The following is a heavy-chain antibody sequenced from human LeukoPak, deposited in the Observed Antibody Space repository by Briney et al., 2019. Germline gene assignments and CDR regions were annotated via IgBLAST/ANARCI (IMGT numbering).Heavy chain of an antibody. D-gene: IGHD1-26*01. Sequence: GGSLRLSCAASGFTFSSYEMNWVRQAPGKGLEWVSYISSSGSTIYYADSVKGRFTISRDNAKNSLYLQMNSLRAEDTAVYYCAKDPKEWELLRVDAFDIWGQGTMVTVSS. V-gene: IGHV3-48*03. CDR3: AKDPKEWELLRVDAFDI. J-gene: IGHJ3*02. CDR1: GFTFSSYE. CDR2: ISSSGSTI.